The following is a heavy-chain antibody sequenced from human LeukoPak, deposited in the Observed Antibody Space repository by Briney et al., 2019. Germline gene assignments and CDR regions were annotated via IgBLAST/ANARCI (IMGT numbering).Heavy chain of an antibody. V-gene: IGHV4-39*01. CDR3: ARRDSSPSPFDI. D-gene: IGHD3-22*01. J-gene: IGHJ3*02. CDR2: IYYSGST. CDR1: GGSISSSSYF. Sequence: SETLSLTCTVSGGSISSSSYFWGWIRQPPGKGLEWIGSIYYSGSTYYNPSLKSRVTISVDTSKNQFSLKLSSVTAADTAVYYCARRDSSPSPFDIWGQGAMVTVSS.